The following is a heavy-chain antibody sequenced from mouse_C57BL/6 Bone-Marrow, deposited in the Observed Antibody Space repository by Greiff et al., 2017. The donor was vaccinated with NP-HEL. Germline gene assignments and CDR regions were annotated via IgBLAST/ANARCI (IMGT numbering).Heavy chain of an antibody. Sequence: VQLQQSGAELARPGASVKLSCKASGYTFTSYGISWVKQRTGQGLEWIGEIYPRSGNTYYNEKFKGKATLTADKSSSTAYMELRSLTSEDSAVYFRARVLRSAYWGQGTLVTVSA. CDR2: IYPRSGNT. J-gene: IGHJ3*01. CDR1: GYTFTSYG. V-gene: IGHV1-81*01. D-gene: IGHD1-1*01. CDR3: ARVLRSAY.